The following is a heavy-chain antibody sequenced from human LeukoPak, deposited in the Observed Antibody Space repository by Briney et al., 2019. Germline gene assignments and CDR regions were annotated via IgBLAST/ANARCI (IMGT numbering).Heavy chain of an antibody. Sequence: TGGSLRLSCAASGFTFSSYSMNWVRQAPGKGLEWVSSISSSSSFIYYADSVKGRFTISRDNAKNSLYLQMNSLNAEDTAVYYCVTEVSGSFPTWGQGTLVTVSS. D-gene: IGHD1-26*01. CDR1: GFTFSSYS. J-gene: IGHJ4*02. CDR2: ISSSSSFI. V-gene: IGHV3-21*01. CDR3: VTEVSGSFPT.